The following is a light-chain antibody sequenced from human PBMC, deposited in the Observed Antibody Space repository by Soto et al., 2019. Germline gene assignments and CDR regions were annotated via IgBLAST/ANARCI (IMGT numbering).Light chain of an antibody. V-gene: IGKV3-11*01. CDR3: QQRSNRPRVT. J-gene: IGKJ2*01. Sequence: EIVLTQSPATLSLAPGERATLSCRASQSVSSYFAWYQHKPGQALRLLIYDASSRATGIPARFSGSESGTDSDLDINSREPDDFAVYCCQQRSNRPRVTFGQGTQHEIK. CDR1: QSVSSY. CDR2: DAS.